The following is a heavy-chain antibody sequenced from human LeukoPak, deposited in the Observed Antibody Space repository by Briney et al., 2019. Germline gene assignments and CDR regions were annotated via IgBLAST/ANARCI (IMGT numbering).Heavy chain of an antibody. CDR1: GFTFDDHD. J-gene: IGHJ4*02. CDR2: INWNGGST. Sequence: GGSLRLSCAASGFTFDDHDMSWVRQAPGKGLEWVSGINWNGGSTGYADSVKGRFTISRDNAKNSLYLQMNSLRAEDTALYYCARVIISGGFDYWGPGTLVTVSS. D-gene: IGHD3-10*01. CDR3: ARVIISGGFDY. V-gene: IGHV3-20*04.